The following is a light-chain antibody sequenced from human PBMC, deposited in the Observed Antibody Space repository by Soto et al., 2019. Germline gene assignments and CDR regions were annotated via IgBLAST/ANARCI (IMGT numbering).Light chain of an antibody. V-gene: IGKV1-17*01. Sequence: DIQMTQSPSSLSASVVDRVTVTCRTSQSISNYLNWYQQKPGKAPKSLIYAASTLQTGVPSRFSGSGSGTEFTLTISSLQPEDSATYYCRQHNSFPITFGQGTRLEIK. J-gene: IGKJ5*01. CDR2: AAS. CDR3: RQHNSFPIT. CDR1: QSISNY.